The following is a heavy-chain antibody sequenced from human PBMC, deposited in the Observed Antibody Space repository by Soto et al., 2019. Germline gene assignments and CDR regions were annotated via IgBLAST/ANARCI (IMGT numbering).Heavy chain of an antibody. J-gene: IGHJ4*02. CDR2: ISWNSGTI. CDR1: GFIFEDYA. CDR3: AKDVGSYYYDTSAYHYDY. Sequence: LRLSCVASGFIFEDYAMNWVRQGPVKGLEWVSGISWNSGTIGYADAVKGRFTISRDNAKNSLHLQMNSLRAEDTALYYCAKDVGSYYYDTSAYHYDYWGRGTQVTVSS. V-gene: IGHV3-9*01. D-gene: IGHD3-22*01.